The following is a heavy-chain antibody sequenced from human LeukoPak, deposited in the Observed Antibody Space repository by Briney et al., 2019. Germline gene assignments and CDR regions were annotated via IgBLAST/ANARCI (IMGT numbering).Heavy chain of an antibody. V-gene: IGHV3-21*04. D-gene: IGHD6-19*01. J-gene: IGHJ6*03. CDR1: RFTFSSYS. Sequence: GGSLRLSCAVSRFTFSSYSMNWVRQAPGKGLEWVSSISSSSSYIYYADSVKGRFTISRDNARNSLYLQMNSLRPEDTAFYYCARDGGWYKRGLDYYYYYMDVWGKGTTVTVSS. CDR3: ARDGGWYKRGLDYYYYYMDV. CDR2: ISSSSSYI.